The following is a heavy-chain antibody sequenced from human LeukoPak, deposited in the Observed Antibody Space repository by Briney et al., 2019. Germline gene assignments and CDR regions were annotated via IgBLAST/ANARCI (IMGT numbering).Heavy chain of an antibody. CDR3: ARGGIVVVMALYIQH. CDR2: IYYSGST. CDR1: GGSISSSSYY. J-gene: IGHJ1*01. V-gene: IGHV4-39*07. Sequence: SETLSLTCAVSGGSISSSSYYWGWIRQPPGKGLEWIGSIYYSGSTYYNPSLKSRVTISVDTSKNQFSLKLSSVAAADTAVYYFARGGIVVVMALYIQHWGQGTLVTVSS. D-gene: IGHD3-22*01.